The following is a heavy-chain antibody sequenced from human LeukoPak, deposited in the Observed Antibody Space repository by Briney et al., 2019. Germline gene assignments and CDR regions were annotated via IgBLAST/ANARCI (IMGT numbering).Heavy chain of an antibody. V-gene: IGHV3-48*01. J-gene: IGHJ4*02. CDR1: GFTFSSYS. CDR2: ISSSSSTI. Sequence: GGSLRLSCAASGFTFSSYSMNWVRQAPGKGLEWVSYISSSSSTIYYADSVKGRFTISRDNAKNSLYLQMNSLRAEDTAVYYCASDPRGASSGSYYSDYFDYWGQGTLVTVSS. D-gene: IGHD1-26*01. CDR3: ASDPRGASSGSYYSDYFDY.